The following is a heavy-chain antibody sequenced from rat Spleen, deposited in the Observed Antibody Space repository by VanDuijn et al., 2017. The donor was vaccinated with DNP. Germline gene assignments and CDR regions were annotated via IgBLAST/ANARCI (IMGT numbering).Heavy chain of an antibody. CDR2: IRFDGGSP. V-gene: IGHV5-22*01. CDR3: ARPMDYYSGGFAY. J-gene: IGHJ3*01. CDR1: GFTFSNYY. Sequence: EVQLVESGGGLVQPGRSLKLSCAASGFTFSNYYMAWVRQAPTKGLEWVAYIRFDGGSPYYGDSVKGRFTISRDDAKSTLYLQMNSLRSEDMATYYCARPMDYYSGGFAYWGQGTLVTVSS. D-gene: IGHD1-1*01.